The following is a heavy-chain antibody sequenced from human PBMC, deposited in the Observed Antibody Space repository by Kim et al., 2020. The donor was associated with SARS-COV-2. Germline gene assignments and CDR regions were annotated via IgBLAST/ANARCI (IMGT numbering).Heavy chain of an antibody. Sequence: QRFQVRVTLPRDTSASTAYMELSSLRSEDTAVYYCARDRHYDFWSGYYFDYWGQGTLVTVSS. V-gene: IGHV1-3*01. D-gene: IGHD3-3*01. J-gene: IGHJ4*02. CDR3: ARDRHYDFWSGYYFDY.